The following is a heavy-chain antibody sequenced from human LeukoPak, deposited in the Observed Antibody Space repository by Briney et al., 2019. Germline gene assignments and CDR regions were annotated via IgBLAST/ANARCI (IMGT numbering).Heavy chain of an antibody. CDR3: AKPPEVGATVAYFDY. Sequence: GGSLRLSCAASGFXFSGYGMHWVRQAPGKGLEWLALISFDGSNQYYADSVKGRFTISRDNSKNTLYLQMSSLRAEDTAVYYCAKPPEVGATVAYFDYWGQGTLVTVSS. D-gene: IGHD1-26*01. J-gene: IGHJ4*02. CDR2: ISFDGSNQ. V-gene: IGHV3-30*18. CDR1: GFXFSGYG.